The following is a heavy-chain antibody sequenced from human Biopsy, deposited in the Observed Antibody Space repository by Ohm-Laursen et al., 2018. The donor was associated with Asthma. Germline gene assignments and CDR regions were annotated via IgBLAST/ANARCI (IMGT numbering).Heavy chain of an antibody. V-gene: IGHV1-69*13. CDR1: GGTSSSYA. Sequence: GASVKVSCKASGGTSSSYAISWVRQAPGQGLEWMGGIIPIFGTANYAQKFQGRVTITADESTSTAYMELSSLRSEDTAVYYCARERIAARQRRYYFDYWGQGTLVTVSS. D-gene: IGHD6-6*01. J-gene: IGHJ4*02. CDR2: IIPIFGTA. CDR3: ARERIAARQRRYYFDY.